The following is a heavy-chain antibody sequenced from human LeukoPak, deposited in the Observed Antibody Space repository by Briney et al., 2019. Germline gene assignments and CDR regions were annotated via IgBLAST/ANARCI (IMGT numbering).Heavy chain of an antibody. CDR1: GFTFSSYA. CDR2: ISGSGGST. Sequence: PGGSLRLSCAASGFTFSSYAMSWVRQAPGKGLEWVSAISGSGGSTYYADSVKGRFTISRDNSKNTLYLQMNSLRAEDTAVYYCARDHVVVAANTSDYWGQGTLVTVSS. V-gene: IGHV3-23*01. D-gene: IGHD2-2*01. CDR3: ARDHVVVAANTSDY. J-gene: IGHJ4*02.